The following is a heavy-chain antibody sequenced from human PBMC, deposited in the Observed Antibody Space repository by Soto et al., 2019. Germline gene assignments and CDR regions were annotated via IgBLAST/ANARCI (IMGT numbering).Heavy chain of an antibody. D-gene: IGHD3-10*01. CDR1: GFTFSSYA. CDR3: GRGSS. V-gene: IGHV3-30-3*01. J-gene: IGHJ5*02. CDR2: ISYDGSNK. Sequence: QVQLVESGGGVVQPGRSLRLSCAASGFTFSSYAMHWVRQAPGKGLEWVAVISYDGSNKYYADSVKGRFTISRDNSKNTLYLQMNSLRAEDTAVYYCGRGSSWGQGTLVTVSS.